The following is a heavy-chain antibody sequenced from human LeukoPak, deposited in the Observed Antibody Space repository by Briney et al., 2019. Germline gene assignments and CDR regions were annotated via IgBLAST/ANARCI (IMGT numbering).Heavy chain of an antibody. CDR3: ARDLIAVAATGFDY. CDR2: INAGNGNT. J-gene: IGHJ4*02. V-gene: IGHV1-3*01. CDR1: GYTFTSYA. Sequence: ASVKVSCKASGYTFTSYAMHWVRQAPGPRLEWMGWINAGNGNTKYSQKFQGRVTITRDTSASTAYMELSSLRSEDTAVYYCARDLIAVAATGFDYWGQGTLVTVSS. D-gene: IGHD6-19*01.